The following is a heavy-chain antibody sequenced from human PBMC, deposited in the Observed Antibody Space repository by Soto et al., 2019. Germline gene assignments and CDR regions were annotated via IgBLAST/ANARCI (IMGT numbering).Heavy chain of an antibody. V-gene: IGHV1-18*01. D-gene: IGHD3-16*01. J-gene: IGHJ3*02. Sequence: QVQLVQSGAEVKKPGASVKVSCKASGYTFTSYGISWVRQAPGQGLEWMGWISAYNGNTNYAQQLQGLLTRTTTTSRSKAYMELSSVRSDDTAVYYCARDRAPAVQVYDYMWGSATHSFDIWGQGTVVTVSA. CDR1: GYTFTSYG. CDR2: ISAYNGNT. CDR3: ARDRAPAVQVYDYMWGSATHSFDI.